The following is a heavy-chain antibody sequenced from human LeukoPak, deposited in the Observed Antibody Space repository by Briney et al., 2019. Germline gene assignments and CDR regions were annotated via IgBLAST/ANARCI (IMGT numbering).Heavy chain of an antibody. CDR2: INSDGSST. CDR1: GFTFSSYW. CDR3: SSGNSHAFDI. Sequence: GGSLRLSCAASGFTFSSYWMHWVRQAPGKGLVWVSRINSDGSSTSYEDSVKGSFIISRDNAKNTLYLQMNNLRAEDTAVYYCSSGNSHAFDIWGQGTMVTVSS. J-gene: IGHJ3*02. D-gene: IGHD4-23*01. V-gene: IGHV3-74*01.